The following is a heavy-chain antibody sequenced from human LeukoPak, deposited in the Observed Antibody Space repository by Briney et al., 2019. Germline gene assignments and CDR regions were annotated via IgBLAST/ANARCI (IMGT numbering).Heavy chain of an antibody. CDR2: IYYSGST. J-gene: IGHJ4*02. CDR3: ARVLPRRGYSYEEFDY. CDR1: GGSISSGGYY. D-gene: IGHD5-18*01. Sequence: PSQTLSLTCTVSGGSISSGGYYWSWIRQHPGKGLEWIGYIYYSGSTYYNPSLKSRVTISVDTSKNQFSLKLSSVTAADTAVYYCARVLPRRGYSYEEFDYWGQGTLVTVSS. V-gene: IGHV4-31*03.